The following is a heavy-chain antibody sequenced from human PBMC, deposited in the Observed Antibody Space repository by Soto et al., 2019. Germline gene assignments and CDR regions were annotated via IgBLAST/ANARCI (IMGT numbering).Heavy chain of an antibody. CDR2: ISGSGGST. CDR3: AKSYYYGSGSYYNDALDWFDP. J-gene: IGHJ5*02. D-gene: IGHD3-10*01. Sequence: GGSLRLSCAASGFTFSSYAMSWVRQAPGKGLEWVSAISGSGGSTYYADSVKGRFTISRDNSKNTLYLQMNSLRAEDTAVYYCAKSYYYGSGSYYNDALDWFDPWGQGTLVTVSS. CDR1: GFTFSSYA. V-gene: IGHV3-23*01.